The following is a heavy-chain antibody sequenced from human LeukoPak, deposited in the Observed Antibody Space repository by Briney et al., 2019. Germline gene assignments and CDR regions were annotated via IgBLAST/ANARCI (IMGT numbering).Heavy chain of an antibody. D-gene: IGHD3-10*01. V-gene: IGHV3-23*01. CDR2: ISNSGATT. Sequence: QPGGSLRLSCEASGYIFSSYAMSWVRQAPGKGLEWVSVISNSGATTDYADSVKGRFTISRDNSKNTLSLQMNSLGAEDTAVYYCAKEELYYYGSGTYYTLAPFDYWGQGTLVTVSS. CDR1: GYIFSSYA. CDR3: AKEELYYYGSGTYYTLAPFDY. J-gene: IGHJ4*02.